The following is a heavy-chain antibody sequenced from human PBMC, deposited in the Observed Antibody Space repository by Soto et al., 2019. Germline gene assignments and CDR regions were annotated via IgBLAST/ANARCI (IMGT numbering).Heavy chain of an antibody. J-gene: IGHJ6*02. Sequence: GGSLRFSWPASGFTFSSNAMSWVRQAPGKGLEWVSAISGSGGSTYYADSVKGRFTISRDNSKNTLYLQMNSLRAEDTAVYYCAKDSGYSYGYAASDYSYYGMDVWGQGTTVTVSS. CDR3: AKDSGYSYGYAASDYSYYGMDV. CDR1: GFTFSSNA. V-gene: IGHV3-23*01. CDR2: ISGSGGST. D-gene: IGHD5-18*01.